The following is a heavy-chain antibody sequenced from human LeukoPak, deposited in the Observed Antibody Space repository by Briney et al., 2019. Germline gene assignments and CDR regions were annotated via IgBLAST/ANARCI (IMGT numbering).Heavy chain of an antibody. V-gene: IGHV3-23*01. CDR1: GFTFSSYA. J-gene: IGHJ3*02. CDR2: ISGSGGST. D-gene: IGHD3-22*01. CDR3: AKESPYYYDSSGYSAFDI. Sequence: GGSLRLSCAASGFTFSSYAMSWVRQAPGKGLEWVSAISGSGGSTYYADSVKGRFTISRDNSKNTLYLQMNSLRAEDTAVYYCAKESPYYYDSSGYSAFDIWGQGTMVTVSS.